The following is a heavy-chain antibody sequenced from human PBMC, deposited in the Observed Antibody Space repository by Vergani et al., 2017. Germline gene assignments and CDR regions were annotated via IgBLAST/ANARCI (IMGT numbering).Heavy chain of an antibody. CDR3: ARGARGYYYYGMDV. Sequence: QVQLVQSGAEVKKPGASVKVSCWASGYTFIEYDIDWVRQAAGQGLEWMGWINTNTGNPTYAQGFTGRFVFSLDTSVSTAYLQISSLKAEDTAVYYCARGARGYYYYGMDVWGQGTTVTVSS. CDR2: INTNTGNP. J-gene: IGHJ6*02. V-gene: IGHV7-4-1*02. CDR1: GYTFIEYD.